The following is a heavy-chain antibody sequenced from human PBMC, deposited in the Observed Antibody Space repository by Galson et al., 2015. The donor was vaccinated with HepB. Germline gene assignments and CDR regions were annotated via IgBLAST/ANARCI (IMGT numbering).Heavy chain of an antibody. CDR3: ARAPRYDSRSGSYSFYYFDY. CDR1: GGSFSGYY. Sequence: TVYGGSFSGYYWSWIRQPPGKGLEWIGEINHSGSTNYNPSLKSRVTISVDTSKNQFSLKLSSVTAADTAVYYCARAPRYDSRSGSYSFYYFDYWGQGTLVTVSS. V-gene: IGHV4-34*01. D-gene: IGHD1-26*01. CDR2: INHSGST. J-gene: IGHJ4*02.